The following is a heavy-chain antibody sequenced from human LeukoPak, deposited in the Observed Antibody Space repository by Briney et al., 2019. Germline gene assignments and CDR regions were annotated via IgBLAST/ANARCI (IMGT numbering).Heavy chain of an antibody. CDR1: GYTFTGHY. V-gene: IGHV1-2*02. CDR3: AREYPETTTVTRFDY. CDR2: INPNSGGT. J-gene: IGHJ4*02. Sequence: AASVKVSCKASGYTFTGHYIHWVRQAPGQGLEWMGWINPNSGGTNYAQKFQGRVTMTRDTSISTAYMELSRLRSDDTAVYYCAREYPETTTVTRFDYWGQGTLLTVSS. D-gene: IGHD4-17*01.